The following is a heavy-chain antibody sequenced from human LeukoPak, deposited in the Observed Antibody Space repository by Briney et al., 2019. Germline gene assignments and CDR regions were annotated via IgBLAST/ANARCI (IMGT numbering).Heavy chain of an antibody. CDR1: GFTFDDYG. J-gene: IGHJ6*03. Sequence: GGSLRLSCAASGFTFDDYGMSWVRQAPGKWLEWVSGINWNGGSTGYADSVKGRFTISRDNAKNSLYLQMNSLRAEDTALYYCAXLAXTXXXXXXXYMXVWGXGT. CDR3: AXLAXTXXXXXXXYMXV. CDR2: INWNGGST. V-gene: IGHV3-20*04.